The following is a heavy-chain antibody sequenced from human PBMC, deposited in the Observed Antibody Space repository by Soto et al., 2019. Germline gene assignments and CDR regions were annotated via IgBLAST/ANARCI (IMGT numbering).Heavy chain of an antibody. CDR1: GGSISSSSSY. Sequence: PSETLSLTCSVSGGSISSSSSYWAWIRQPPGKGLEWIGSRYYSGITYYNPSLKSRVTISGDTSKNQFSLKLSSVTAADTAVYYCARYKSNYYYGMDVWGQVTTVTVS. CDR3: ARYKSNYYYGMDV. J-gene: IGHJ6*02. V-gene: IGHV4-39*07. CDR2: RYYSGIT. D-gene: IGHD1-20*01.